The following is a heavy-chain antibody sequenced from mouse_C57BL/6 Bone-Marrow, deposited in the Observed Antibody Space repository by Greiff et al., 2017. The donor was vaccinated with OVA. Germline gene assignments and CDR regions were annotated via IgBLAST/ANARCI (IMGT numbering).Heavy chain of an antibody. CDR2: IHPNSGST. J-gene: IGHJ2*01. CDR1: GYTFTSYW. CDR3: AKVTTVVGFDY. Sequence: QVQLQQPGAELVKPGASVKLSCKASGYTFTSYWMHWVKQRPGQGLEWIGMIHPNSGSTNYNEKFKSKATLTVDKSSSTAYMQLSSLTSEDSAVYYGAKVTTVVGFDYWGQGTTLTVSS. V-gene: IGHV1-64*01. D-gene: IGHD1-1*01.